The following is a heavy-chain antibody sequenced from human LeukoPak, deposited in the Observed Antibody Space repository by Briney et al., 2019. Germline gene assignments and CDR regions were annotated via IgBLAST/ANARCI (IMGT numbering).Heavy chain of an antibody. Sequence: GESLRLSCAASGFTFDDYAMHWVRQAPGKGLEWGSLISGDGGSTYYADSVKGRFTMSRDNSKNSLYLQMNSLRTEDTALYYCAKDYIIAAPEEDYWGQGTLVTVSS. CDR1: GFTFDDYA. CDR2: ISGDGGST. J-gene: IGHJ4*02. CDR3: AKDYIIAAPEEDY. V-gene: IGHV3-43*02. D-gene: IGHD6-13*01.